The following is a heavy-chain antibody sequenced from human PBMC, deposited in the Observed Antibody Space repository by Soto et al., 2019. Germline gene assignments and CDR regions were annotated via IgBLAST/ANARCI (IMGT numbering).Heavy chain of an antibody. CDR3: ARDRALQDYYYYYGMDV. V-gene: IGHV4-31*03. CDR1: GGSISSGGYY. Sequence: QVQLQESGPGLVKPSQTLSLTCTVSGGSISSGGYYWSWIRQHPGKGLEWIGYIYYSGSTYYNPSLKSRVTIAVDTSKNQFSLQLSSVTAADTAVYYCARDRALQDYYYYYGMDVWGQGTTVTVSS. J-gene: IGHJ6*02. D-gene: IGHD4-4*01. CDR2: IYYSGST.